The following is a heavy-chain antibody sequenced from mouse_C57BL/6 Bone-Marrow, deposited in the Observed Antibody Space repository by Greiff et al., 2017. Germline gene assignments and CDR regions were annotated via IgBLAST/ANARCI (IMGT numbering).Heavy chain of an antibody. J-gene: IGHJ2*01. V-gene: IGHV5-4*01. CDR1: GFTFSSYA. CDR3: ARDNYNNADFDY. CDR2: ISDGGSYT. Sequence: EVKLMESGGGLVKPGGSLKLSCAASGFTFSSYAMSWVRQTPEKRLEWVATISDGGSYTYYPDNVKGRFTISRDNAKNNLYLQMSHLKSEDTAMYYCARDNYNNADFDYWGQGTTLTVSS. D-gene: IGHD2-5*01.